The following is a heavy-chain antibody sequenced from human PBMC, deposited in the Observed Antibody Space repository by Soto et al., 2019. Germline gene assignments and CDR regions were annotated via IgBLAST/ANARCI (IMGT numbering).Heavy chain of an antibody. CDR1: GGTFSNYA. CDR2: IIPIFGTA. J-gene: IGHJ4*02. CDR3: AREVGVYDYIPFDY. V-gene: IGHV1-69*12. D-gene: IGHD4-4*01. Sequence: QVQLVQSGAEVKKPGSSVKVSCKASGGTFSNYAISWVRQAPGQGLEWMGGIIPIFGTADYAQKFQGRVTITADDSTSIAYMELSRLISEDTAVYYCAREVGVYDYIPFDYWGQGTLVTVSS.